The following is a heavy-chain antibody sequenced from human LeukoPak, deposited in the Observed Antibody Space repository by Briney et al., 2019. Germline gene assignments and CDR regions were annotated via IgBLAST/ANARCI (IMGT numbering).Heavy chain of an antibody. V-gene: IGHV3-23*01. J-gene: IGHJ4*02. CDR2: ISGSGGST. CDR3: AKGAYGDYVYY. Sequence: GGSLRLSCAASGFTLGNYAMTWVRQAPGKGLEWVSAISGSGGSTYYADSVKGRFTISRDNSKNTLYLQMNSLRAEDTAVYYCAKGAYGDYVYYWGQGTLVTVSS. D-gene: IGHD4-17*01. CDR1: GFTLGNYA.